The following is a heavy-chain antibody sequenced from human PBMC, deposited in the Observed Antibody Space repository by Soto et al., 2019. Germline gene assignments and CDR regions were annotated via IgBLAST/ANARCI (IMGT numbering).Heavy chain of an antibody. V-gene: IGHV4-39*02. D-gene: IGHD3-10*01. Sequence: SETLSLTCTVSGGSISSSSYYWVWIRQPPGKGLEWIGSIYYSGSTYYNPSLKSRVTMTRDTSISTGYMELSGLRSDDTATYFCARALRGHLITLWGQGTLVTVSS. CDR3: ARALRGHLITL. J-gene: IGHJ4*02. CDR2: IYYSGST. CDR1: GGSISSSSYY.